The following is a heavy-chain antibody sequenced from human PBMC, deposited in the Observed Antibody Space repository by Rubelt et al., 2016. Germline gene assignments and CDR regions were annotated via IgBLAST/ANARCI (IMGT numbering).Heavy chain of an antibody. CDR3: ASELGTSYY. V-gene: IGHV4-59*12. Sequence: QVQLQESGPGLVKPSETLSLTCTVSGGSISSYYWSWIRQPPGKGLEWIGEINHSGSTNYNPSLKSRVTISVDTSKNQFSLKLSSVTAADTAVYYCASELGTSYYWGQGTLVTVSS. CDR1: GGSISSYY. J-gene: IGHJ4*02. D-gene: IGHD2-8*01. CDR2: INHSGST.